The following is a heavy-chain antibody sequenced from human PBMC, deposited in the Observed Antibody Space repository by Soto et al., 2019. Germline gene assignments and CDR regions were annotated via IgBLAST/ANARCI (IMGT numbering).Heavy chain of an antibody. D-gene: IGHD6-13*01. CDR3: ARDPGSSDWYRLYYTMDV. J-gene: IGHJ6*02. CDR1: GYTFITYG. Sequence: QVQLVQSGAEVKKPGASVKVSCKASGYTFITYGLHWVRQAPGQRLEWMGWIYAGNGDTKYSQNFQGRVSITMDTSASTAYMELSSLRAEDTAVYYCARDPGSSDWYRLYYTMDVWGQGTTVTVSS. CDR2: IYAGNGDT. V-gene: IGHV1-3*01.